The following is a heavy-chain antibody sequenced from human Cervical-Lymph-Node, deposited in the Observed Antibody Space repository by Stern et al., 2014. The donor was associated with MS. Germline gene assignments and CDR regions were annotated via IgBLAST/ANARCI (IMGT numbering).Heavy chain of an antibody. CDR1: GFTFSSYS. J-gene: IGHJ5*02. D-gene: IGHD1-14*01. CDR3: AREDELGGTA. Sequence: EVQLLESGGGLVQPGGSLRLSCAASGFTFSSYSMNWVRQAPGKGLEWVSCISSSSSTIYYADSVKGRFTISRDTAKNSLYLQMNSLRDEDTAVYYCAREDELGGTAWGQGTLVTVSS. V-gene: IGHV3-48*02. CDR2: ISSSSSTI.